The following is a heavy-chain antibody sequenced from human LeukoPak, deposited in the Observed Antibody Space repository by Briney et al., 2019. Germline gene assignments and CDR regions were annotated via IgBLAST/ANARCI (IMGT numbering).Heavy chain of an antibody. CDR1: GGPISRHY. D-gene: IGHD3-10*01. J-gene: IGHJ6*02. CDR2: IYYSGRT. CDR3: ARDRGGLDV. V-gene: IGHV4-59*11. Sequence: SQTLALTCTVSGGPISRHYWSWIRQPPGKGLEWNGYIYYSGRTNYNPSLKSRVTISLDTSKNQFSLKLNSVTAADTAVYYCARDRGGLDVWGQGTTVTVSS.